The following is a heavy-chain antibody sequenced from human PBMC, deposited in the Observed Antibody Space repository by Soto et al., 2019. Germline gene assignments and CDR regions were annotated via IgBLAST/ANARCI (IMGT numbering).Heavy chain of an antibody. CDR2: IDPSDSYT. J-gene: IGHJ6*02. CDR3: ARHYNLYGGKSYGMDV. CDR1: GYSLTSYW. V-gene: IGHV5-10-1*01. D-gene: IGHD4-17*01. Sequence: GESLKISCKGSGYSLTSYWISWVRQMPGKGLEWMGRIDPSDSYTNYSPSFQGHVTISADKSISTAYLQWSSLKASDTAMYYYARHYNLYGGKSYGMDVWGQGTTVTVSS.